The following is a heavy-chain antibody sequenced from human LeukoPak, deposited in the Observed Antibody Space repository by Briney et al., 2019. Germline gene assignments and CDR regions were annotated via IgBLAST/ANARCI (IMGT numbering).Heavy chain of an antibody. Sequence: GGSLRLSCAASGFTFDDYGMSWVRQAPGKGLEWVSGINWNGGSTGYADSVKGRFTISRDNAKNSLYLQMNSLRAEDTALYYCAKDSAKKYDDYWGQGTLVTVSS. D-gene: IGHD2/OR15-2a*01. V-gene: IGHV3-20*04. J-gene: IGHJ4*02. CDR2: INWNGGST. CDR1: GFTFDDYG. CDR3: AKDSAKKYDDY.